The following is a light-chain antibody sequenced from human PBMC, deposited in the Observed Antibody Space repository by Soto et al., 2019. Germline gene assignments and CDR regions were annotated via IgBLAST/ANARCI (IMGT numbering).Light chain of an antibody. Sequence: EIVLTQSPGTLSLSPGERATLSCRASQSVSSSYLAWYQQKPGQAPRLLIYVASSRATGSPDRFSGSGSGTDFTLTISSLVPEDFAVYYCQQYGSSHPWTFGQGTKVEIK. CDR3: QQYGSSHPWT. J-gene: IGKJ1*01. V-gene: IGKV3-20*01. CDR1: QSVSSSY. CDR2: VAS.